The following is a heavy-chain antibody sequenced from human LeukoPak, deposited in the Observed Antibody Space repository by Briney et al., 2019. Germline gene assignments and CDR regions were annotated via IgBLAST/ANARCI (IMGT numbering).Heavy chain of an antibody. D-gene: IGHD5-24*01. V-gene: IGHV4-59*08. CDR3: ARHGGGYSFDY. CDR2: IYYSGSTNY. J-gene: IGHJ4*02. Sequence: SETLSLTCTVSGGSISSYYWTWIRQPPGKGLEWIGYIYYSGSTNYNYNPSLKSRVTTSLDTSNNQFSLKLSSVTAADAAMYYCARHGGGYSFDYWGQGTLVTVSS. CDR1: GGSISSYY.